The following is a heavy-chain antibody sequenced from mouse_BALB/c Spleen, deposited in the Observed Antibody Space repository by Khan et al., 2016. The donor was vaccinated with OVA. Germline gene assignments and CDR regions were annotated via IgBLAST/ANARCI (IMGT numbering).Heavy chain of an antibody. CDR2: INPGSDGT. V-gene: IGHV1S136*01. D-gene: IGHD1-1*01. Sequence: VRLQQSGPELVKPGASVKMSCKASGYTFTNYIIHWVKQKPGQGLEWIGYINPGSDGTNYNEKFKGKATLTSDTSSSTAYMELSGLTSEDSAVSYCARYCGSSYWVAYWGQGTLVTVSA. CDR1: GYTFTNYI. J-gene: IGHJ3*01. CDR3: ARYCGSSYWVAY.